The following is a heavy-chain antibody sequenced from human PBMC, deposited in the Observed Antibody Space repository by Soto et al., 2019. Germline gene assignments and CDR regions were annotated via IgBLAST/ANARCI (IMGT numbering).Heavy chain of an antibody. CDR2: ISAYNGNT. Sequence: GASVKVSCKASGYTFTSYGISWVRQAPGQGLEWMGWISAYNGNTNYAQKLQGRVTMTTDKSTSTAYMEVSSLRSDDTAVYYCATKVRYFDWVFDSWGQGTLVTVSS. J-gene: IGHJ4*02. D-gene: IGHD3-9*01. CDR3: ATKVRYFDWVFDS. CDR1: GYTFTSYG. V-gene: IGHV1-18*01.